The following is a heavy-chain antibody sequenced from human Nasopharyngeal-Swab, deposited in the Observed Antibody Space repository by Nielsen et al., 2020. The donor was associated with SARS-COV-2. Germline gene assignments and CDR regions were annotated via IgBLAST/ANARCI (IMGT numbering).Heavy chain of an antibody. J-gene: IGHJ4*02. Sequence: GESLKISCKASGYSFSSYWIGWVRQMPGKGLEWMGIMYLRDSDTRYSPSFQGQVTISADKSISTAYLQWSSLKASDTAMYYCATAYNWNYYWDYWGQGTLVTVSS. D-gene: IGHD1-7*01. CDR2: MYLRDSDT. CDR3: ATAYNWNYYWDY. CDR1: GYSFSSYW. V-gene: IGHV5-51*01.